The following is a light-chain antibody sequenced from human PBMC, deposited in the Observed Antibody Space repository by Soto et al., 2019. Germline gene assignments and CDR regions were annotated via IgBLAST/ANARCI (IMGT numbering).Light chain of an antibody. Sequence: EIVLTQSPATLSLSPGERATLSCRASQSVGSYLAWYQQKPGRAPRLLIYDASNRATGIPARFSGSGSGTDFTLTISSLEPEDFAVYYCQQRSDWPRTFGQGTKVEIK. CDR2: DAS. CDR3: QQRSDWPRT. CDR1: QSVGSY. J-gene: IGKJ1*01. V-gene: IGKV3-11*01.